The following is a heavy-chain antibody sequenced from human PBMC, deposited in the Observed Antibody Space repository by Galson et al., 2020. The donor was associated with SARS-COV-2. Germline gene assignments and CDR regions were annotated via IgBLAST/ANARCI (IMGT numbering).Heavy chain of an antibody. Sequence: SQTLSLTCAVYGGSFSGYYWSWIRQPPGKGLEWIGEINHSGSTNYNPSLKSRVTISVDTSKNQFSLKLSSVTAADTAVYCCARGGGITIFGVVKPRFDPWGQGTLVTVSS. V-gene: IGHV4-34*01. D-gene: IGHD3-3*01. CDR3: ARGGGITIFGVVKPRFDP. CDR1: GGSFSGYY. CDR2: INHSGST. J-gene: IGHJ5*02.